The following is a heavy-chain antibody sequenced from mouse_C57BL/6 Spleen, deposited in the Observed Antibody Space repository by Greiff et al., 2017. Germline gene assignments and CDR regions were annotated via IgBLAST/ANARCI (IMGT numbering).Heavy chain of an antibody. CDR3: ARDCGYDRRYFDV. CDR2: IVPANGNT. J-gene: IGHJ1*03. CDR1: GFNINNTY. Sequence: EVQLQQSVAELVRPGASVKLSCTASGFNINNTYMHWVKQRPEQGLEWIGRIVPANGNTNYAPKFQGKATISADTSSNTPYLQLSSLTSEDTASDYCARDCGYDRRYFDVWGTGTTVTVSS. V-gene: IGHV14-3*01. D-gene: IGHD2-2*01.